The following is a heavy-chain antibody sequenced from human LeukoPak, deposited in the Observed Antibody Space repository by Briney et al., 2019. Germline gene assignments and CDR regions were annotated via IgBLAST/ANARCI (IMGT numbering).Heavy chain of an antibody. V-gene: IGHV4-34*01. CDR2: INHSGST. CDR3: AREEWRWLRRYYFDY. J-gene: IGHJ4*02. D-gene: IGHD5-12*01. CDR1: GGSFSGYY. Sequence: PSETLSLTCAVYGGSFSGYYWSWIRQPPGKGLEWIGEINHSGSTNHNPSLKSRVTISVDTSKNQFSLKLSSVTAADTAVYYCAREEWRWLRRYYFDYWGQGTLVTVSS.